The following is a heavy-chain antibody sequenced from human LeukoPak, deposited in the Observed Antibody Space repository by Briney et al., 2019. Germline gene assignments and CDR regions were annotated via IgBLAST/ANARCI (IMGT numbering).Heavy chain of an antibody. D-gene: IGHD1-26*01. CDR1: GGTFSSYA. CDR2: IIPIFGTA. Sequence: GASVKVSCKASGGTFSSYAISWVRQAPGQGLEWMGGIIPIFGTANYAQEFQGRVTITTDESTSTAYMELSSLRSEDTAVYYCASRYSGNYDAFDIWGQGTMVTVSS. CDR3: ASRYSGNYDAFDI. V-gene: IGHV1-69*05. J-gene: IGHJ3*02.